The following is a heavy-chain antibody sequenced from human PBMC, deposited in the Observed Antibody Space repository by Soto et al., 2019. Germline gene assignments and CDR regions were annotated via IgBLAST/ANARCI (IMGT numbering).Heavy chain of an antibody. D-gene: IGHD2-2*01. CDR3: ARVGGHCRSSSWGMDV. V-gene: IGHV1-69*06. J-gene: IGHJ6*02. CDR2: ILPIFGAA. Sequence: QVQLVQSGAEVKKPGSSVKVSCEASGGTFTRHTLSWVRQAPGQGHEWMGGILPIFGAANDAQKFRDRVTITADKSTSIAYMELSSLTSEDTAMYYCARVGGHCRSSSWGMDVWGQVTAVTVSS. CDR1: GGTFTRHT.